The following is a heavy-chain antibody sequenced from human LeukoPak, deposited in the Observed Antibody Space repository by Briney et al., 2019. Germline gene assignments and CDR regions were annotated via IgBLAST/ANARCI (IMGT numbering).Heavy chain of an antibody. D-gene: IGHD6-19*01. V-gene: IGHV3-21*01. J-gene: IGHJ5*02. Sequence: GGSLRLSCAGSGFNFSSYSMSWVRQAPWKGLEFVSSISSSSSFIYYADSVKGRFTISRDNAKKSLSLQMNGLRAEDTAVYYCARGYSSGWNNWFDPWGQGTLVTVSS. CDR1: GFNFSSYS. CDR3: ARGYSSGWNNWFDP. CDR2: ISSSSSFI.